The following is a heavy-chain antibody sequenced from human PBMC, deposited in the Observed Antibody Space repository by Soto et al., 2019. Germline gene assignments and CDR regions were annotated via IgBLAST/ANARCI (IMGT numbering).Heavy chain of an antibody. CDR1: GYIFSSYW. D-gene: IGHD1-1*01. V-gene: IGHV5-51*01. Sequence: VESLKISCKGSGYIFSSYWICWGRQMPGKGLEWMGIIYPGDSDTRYSPSFQGQVTISADKSISTAYLQWSSLKASDTAMYYCARRRWTGVEAFDIWGQGTMVTVSS. CDR2: IYPGDSDT. CDR3: ARRRWTGVEAFDI. J-gene: IGHJ3*02.